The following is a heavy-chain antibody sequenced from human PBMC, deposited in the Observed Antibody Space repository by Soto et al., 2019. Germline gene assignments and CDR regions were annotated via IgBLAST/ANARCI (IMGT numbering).Heavy chain of an antibody. CDR3: AKDRQYDFWSGPHTYYFDY. V-gene: IGHV3-30*18. D-gene: IGHD3-3*01. Sequence: AGGSLRLSCAASGFTFSSYGMHWVRQAPGKGLEWVAVISYDGSNKYYADSVKGRFTISRDNSKNTLYLQMNSLRAEDTAVYYCAKDRQYDFWSGPHTYYFDYWGQGTLVTVSS. J-gene: IGHJ4*02. CDR1: GFTFSSYG. CDR2: ISYDGSNK.